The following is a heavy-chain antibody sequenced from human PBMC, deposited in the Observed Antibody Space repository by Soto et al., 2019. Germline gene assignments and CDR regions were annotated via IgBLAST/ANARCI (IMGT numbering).Heavy chain of an antibody. J-gene: IGHJ4*02. CDR2: ISAHNGNT. CDR3: ARGRYGDY. CDR1: GYIFTTYG. V-gene: IGHV1-18*01. D-gene: IGHD1-1*01. Sequence: QVHLVQSGAEVKKPGASVKVSCKGSGYIFTTYGITWVRQAPGQGLEWMGWISAHNGNTHSAQKLQGRVTVTRDTSKSTAYMELRNRRSDDTAVYYCARGRYGDYWGQGALVTVSS.